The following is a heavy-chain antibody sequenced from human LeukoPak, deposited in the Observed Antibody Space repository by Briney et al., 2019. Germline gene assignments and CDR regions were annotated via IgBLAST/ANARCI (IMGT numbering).Heavy chain of an antibody. CDR1: GGSISSYY. CDR3: ARRYSGYTFDY. J-gene: IGHJ4*02. CDR2: IYYSGST. Sequence: PSETLSLTCTVSGGSISSYYWSWIRQPPGKGPEWIGYIYYSGSTNYNPSLKSRVTISVDTSKNQFSLKLSSVTAADTAVYYCARRYSGYTFDYWGQGTLVTVSS. D-gene: IGHD5-12*01. V-gene: IGHV4-59*08.